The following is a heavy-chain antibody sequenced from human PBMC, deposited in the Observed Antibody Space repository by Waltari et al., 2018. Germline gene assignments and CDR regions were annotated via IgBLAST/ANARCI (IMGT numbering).Heavy chain of an antibody. CDR1: GYRFSKYT. V-gene: IGHV7-4-1*02. CDR2: INTNTGTP. D-gene: IGHD6-19*01. J-gene: IGHJ4*02. CDR3: AKEIKYNSDWYFFFDF. Sequence: QVQLVQSGSALKAPWASVKISCKASGYRFSKYTINGVRQAPGQGLEWMGWINTNTGTPTYAQGFTGNFVFSVDTSVTTAYLQISGLRAEDTAVYYCAKEIKYNSDWYFFFDFWGQGTLVTVSS.